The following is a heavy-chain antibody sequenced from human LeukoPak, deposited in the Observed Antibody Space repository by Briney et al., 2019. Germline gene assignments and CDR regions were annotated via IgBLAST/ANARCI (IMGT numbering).Heavy chain of an antibody. CDR2: IYYSGST. V-gene: IGHV4-31*03. CDR3: ARAIGVTFGGVISDWFDP. Sequence: NPSETLSLTCTVSGGSISSGGYYWSWIRQHPGKGLEWIGYIYYSGSTYYNPSHKSRVTISVDTSKNQFSLKLSSVTAADTAVYYCARAIGVTFGGVISDWFDPWGQGTLVTVSS. J-gene: IGHJ5*02. D-gene: IGHD3-16*01. CDR1: GGSISSGGYY.